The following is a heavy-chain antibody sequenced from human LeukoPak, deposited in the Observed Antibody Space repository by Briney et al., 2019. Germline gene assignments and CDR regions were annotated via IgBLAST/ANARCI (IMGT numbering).Heavy chain of an antibody. J-gene: IGHJ4*02. CDR1: GGSISSGGYY. V-gene: IGHV4-30-2*01. CDR3: ARGELVAFDY. D-gene: IGHD5-12*01. CDR2: IYQSGST. Sequence: SETLSLTCTVSGGSISSGGYYWSWIRQPPGKGLEWIGYIYQSGSTYYTPSLESRVTISVDTSKNQFSLKLSSVTAADTAVYYCARGELVAFDYWGQGTLVTVSS.